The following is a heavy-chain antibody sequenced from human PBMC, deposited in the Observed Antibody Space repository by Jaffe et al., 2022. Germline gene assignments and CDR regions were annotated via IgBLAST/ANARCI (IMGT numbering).Heavy chain of an antibody. J-gene: IGHJ4*02. Sequence: EVQLLESGGGLVQPGGSLRLSCAASGFTFSSYAMSWVRQAPGKGLEWVSAISGSGGSTYYADSVKGRFTISRDNSKNTLYLQMNSLRAEDTAVYYCAKVSSGITIFGVVITSFDYWGQGTLVTVSS. V-gene: IGHV3-23*01. CDR3: AKVSSGITIFGVVITSFDY. CDR2: ISGSGGST. CDR1: GFTFSSYA. D-gene: IGHD3-3*01.